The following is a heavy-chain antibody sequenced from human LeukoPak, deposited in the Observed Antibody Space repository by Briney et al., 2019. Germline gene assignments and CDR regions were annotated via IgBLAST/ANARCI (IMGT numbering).Heavy chain of an antibody. V-gene: IGHV3-23*01. CDR1: GFTFSSYA. J-gene: IGHJ4*02. Sequence: GGSLRLSCAASGFTFSSYAMSWVRQAPGKGLEWVSAISGSGGSTYYADSVKGRFTISRDNSKNTLYLQMNSLRAEDTAVYYCAKGGGGLLWFRELTFPTRFDSWGQGTLVTVSS. CDR2: ISGSGGST. CDR3: AKGGGGLLWFRELTFPTRFDS. D-gene: IGHD3-10*01.